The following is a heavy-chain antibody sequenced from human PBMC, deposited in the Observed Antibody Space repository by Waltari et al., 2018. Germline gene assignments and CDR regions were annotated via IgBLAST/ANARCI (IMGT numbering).Heavy chain of an antibody. CDR3: ARHSGYDSWGYYYYGMDV. CDR2: IYYSGST. D-gene: IGHD5-12*01. V-gene: IGHV4-39*07. J-gene: IGHJ6*02. Sequence: QLQLQESGPGLVKPSETLSLTCTVSGGSISSSSYYWGWIRQPPGKGLVWIGGIYYSGSTYYNPSLKRRVTISVDTSKNQFSLKLSSVTAADTAVYYCARHSGYDSWGYYYYGMDVWGQGTTVTVSS. CDR1: GGSISSSSYY.